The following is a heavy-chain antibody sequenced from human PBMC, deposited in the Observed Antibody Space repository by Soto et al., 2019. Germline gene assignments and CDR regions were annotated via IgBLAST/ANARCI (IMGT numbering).Heavy chain of an antibody. Sequence: EVPLVESGGGLVKPGGSLRLSCAASGFTFSIYTMTWFRQAPGKGLEWVSSISDISSHIYYSDSVKGRFTVSRDNAKNSLYLEVSSLRAEDTAVYYCARVRSGGSGYFDYWGQGTLVTVSS. CDR2: ISDISSHI. D-gene: IGHD2-15*01. V-gene: IGHV3-21*01. CDR3: ARVRSGGSGYFDY. CDR1: GFTFSIYT. J-gene: IGHJ4*02.